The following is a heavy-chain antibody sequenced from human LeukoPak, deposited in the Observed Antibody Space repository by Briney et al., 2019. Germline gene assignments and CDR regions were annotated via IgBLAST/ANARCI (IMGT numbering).Heavy chain of an antibody. Sequence: ASVKVSCKVSGYTLTELSMHWVRQAPGKGLEWMGGFDPEDGETIYAQKFQGRVTMTEDTSTDTAYVELSSLRSEDTAVYYCARGFGDGDYYYYYMDVWGKGTTVTVSS. D-gene: IGHD3-16*01. CDR1: GYTLTELS. CDR3: ARGFGDGDYYYYYMDV. CDR2: FDPEDGET. J-gene: IGHJ6*03. V-gene: IGHV1-24*01.